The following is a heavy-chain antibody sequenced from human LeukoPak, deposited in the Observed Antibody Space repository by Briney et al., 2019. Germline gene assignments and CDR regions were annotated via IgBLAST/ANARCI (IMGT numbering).Heavy chain of an antibody. CDR3: ARDRPSGSGSSFSLGMDV. Sequence: PSETLSLTCTVSGGSISSYYWSWIRQPPGKGLEYIGYIHYSGSTNYSPSLKSRVTMSLDTSKSQFSLKLNSVTAADTAVYYCARDRPSGSGSSFSLGMDVWGQGTTVTVSS. V-gene: IGHV4-59*01. CDR2: IHYSGST. CDR1: GGSISSYY. J-gene: IGHJ6*02. D-gene: IGHD3-10*01.